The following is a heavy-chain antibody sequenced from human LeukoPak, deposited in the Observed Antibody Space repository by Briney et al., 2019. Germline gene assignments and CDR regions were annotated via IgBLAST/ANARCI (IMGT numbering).Heavy chain of an antibody. D-gene: IGHD6-19*01. V-gene: IGHV3-23*01. CDR3: AKDRVAVAGPNDAFDI. CDR2: ISGSGGST. CDR1: GFTFSNYA. Sequence: GGSLRLSCAASGFTFSNYAMSWVRQVPGKGLEWVSGISGSGGSTHYADSVKGRFTISRDNSKNTLYLRMNSLRAEDTAVYYCAKDRVAVAGPNDAFDIWGQGTMVTVSS. J-gene: IGHJ3*02.